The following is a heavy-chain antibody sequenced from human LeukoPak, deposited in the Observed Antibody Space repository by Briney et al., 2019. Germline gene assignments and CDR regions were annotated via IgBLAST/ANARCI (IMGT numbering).Heavy chain of an antibody. Sequence: SETLSLTCTVSGGSISSNYWSWIRQPPGKGLEWIGNIYYSGSTNYNPSLKSRVTISVDTSKNQFSLKLSSVTAADTAVYYCARSNNWNYRYYNWFDPWGQGTLVTVSS. CDR1: GGSISSNY. D-gene: IGHD1-7*01. CDR2: IYYSGST. V-gene: IGHV4-59*01. CDR3: ARSNNWNYRYYNWFDP. J-gene: IGHJ5*02.